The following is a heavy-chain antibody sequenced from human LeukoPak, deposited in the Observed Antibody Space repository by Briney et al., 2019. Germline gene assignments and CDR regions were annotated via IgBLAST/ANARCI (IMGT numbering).Heavy chain of an antibody. CDR2: IRSKVYGGT. V-gene: IGHV3-49*04. Sequence: GGSLRLSCTPSGFTLTANAVSSVRQAPGKGLEWVGFIRSKVYGGTEKAASVKDRFIISRDDSKSIVYLQMNNLKTEDTAVYDCTRGPVNDYGAGQYFQYWGQGSLVTVSS. J-gene: IGHJ1*01. CDR3: TRGPVNDYGAGQYFQY. D-gene: IGHD4-17*01. CDR1: GFTLTANA.